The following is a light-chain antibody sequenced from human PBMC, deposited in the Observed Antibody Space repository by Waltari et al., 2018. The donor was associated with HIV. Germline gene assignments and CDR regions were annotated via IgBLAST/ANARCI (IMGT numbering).Light chain of an antibody. Sequence: QSGLTQPPSVSAAPGQRVTISCSGTRSNIGYNYVSWYQQLPGAAPKLLLYYNDKRPSGIPDRFSASKSGTSVTLGITGLQTGDEATYYCGTWDNGLSEVLFGGGTKLTVL. CDR2: YND. CDR1: RSNIGYNY. J-gene: IGLJ2*01. CDR3: GTWDNGLSEVL. V-gene: IGLV1-51*01.